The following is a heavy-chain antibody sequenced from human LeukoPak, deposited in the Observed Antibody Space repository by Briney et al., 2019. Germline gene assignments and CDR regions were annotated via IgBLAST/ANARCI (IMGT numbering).Heavy chain of an antibody. CDR2: IYYSGST. CDR1: GGSVSSGSYY. J-gene: IGHJ4*02. D-gene: IGHD6-25*01. CDR3: ARDIAAYYFVD. Sequence: KPSETLSLTCTVSGGSVSSGSYYWSWIRQPPGKGLEWIGYIYYSGSTNYNPSLKSRVTISVDTSKNQFSLKLNSVTAADTAVYYCARDIAAYYFVDWGQGTPVTVSS. V-gene: IGHV4-61*01.